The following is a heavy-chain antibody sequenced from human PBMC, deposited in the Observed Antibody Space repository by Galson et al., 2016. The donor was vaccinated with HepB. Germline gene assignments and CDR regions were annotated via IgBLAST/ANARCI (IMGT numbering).Heavy chain of an antibody. J-gene: IGHJ5*02. Sequence: CAISGDSVSSNSGAWSWIRQSPSRGLEWLGRTYYRSKWCNEYAVSVESRTTINPDTSKNQFSLQLNSVNPEDTAVYYFASEGETWYYFHGDFTLKYNRFDPWGQGTLVTVSS. CDR2: TYYRSKWCN. V-gene: IGHV6-1*01. CDR1: GDSVSSNSGA. D-gene: IGHD2/OR15-2a*01. CDR3: ASEGETWYYFHGDFTLKYNRFDP.